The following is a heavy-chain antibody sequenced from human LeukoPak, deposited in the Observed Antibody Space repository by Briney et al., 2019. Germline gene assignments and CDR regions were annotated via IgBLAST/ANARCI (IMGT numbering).Heavy chain of an antibody. J-gene: IGHJ5*02. Sequence: ASVTVSCKASGYTFTSYGISWVRQAPGQGLEGMGWISAYNGNTNYAQKLQGRVTMTTDTSTSTAYMELRSLRSDDTAVYYCARGGELWFGELLPDNWFDPWGQGTLVTVSS. V-gene: IGHV1-18*01. CDR1: GYTFTSYG. D-gene: IGHD3-10*01. CDR2: ISAYNGNT. CDR3: ARGGELWFGELLPDNWFDP.